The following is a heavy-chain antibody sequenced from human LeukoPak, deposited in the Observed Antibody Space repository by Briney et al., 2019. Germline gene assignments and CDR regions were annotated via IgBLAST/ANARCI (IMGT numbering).Heavy chain of an antibody. D-gene: IGHD4-17*01. CDR2: ISSNGGSA. V-gene: IGHV3-64*03. CDR1: GCTFSSYA. J-gene: IGHJ4*02. Sequence: GGSLRLSCSASGCTFSSYAMHWVRQAPGKGLEYVSAISSNGGSAYYADSVKGRFTISRDNSKNTLYLQMSSLRAEDTAVYYCVKDQSGDYGLHHYFDYWGQGTLVTVSS. CDR3: VKDQSGDYGLHHYFDY.